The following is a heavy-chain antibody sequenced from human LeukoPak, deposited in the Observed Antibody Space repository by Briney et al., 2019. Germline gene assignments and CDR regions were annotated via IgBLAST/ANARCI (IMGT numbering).Heavy chain of an antibody. Sequence: GGSLRLSCAASGFTFSSYAMSWVRQAPGKGLEWVSGVSGSGDSTYTADSVKGRFTISRDNSRNTLYLQMNRLRAEDTAVYYCAKCGGYYFDSSGYCNNWGQGTLVTVSS. CDR2: VSGSGDST. CDR3: AKCGGYYFDSSGYCNN. V-gene: IGHV3-23*01. J-gene: IGHJ4*02. D-gene: IGHD3-22*01. CDR1: GFTFSSYA.